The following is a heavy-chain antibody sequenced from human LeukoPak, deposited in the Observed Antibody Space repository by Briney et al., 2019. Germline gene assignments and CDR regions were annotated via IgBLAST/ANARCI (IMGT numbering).Heavy chain of an antibody. J-gene: IGHJ4*02. V-gene: IGHV4-39*01. CDR2: VVHSGTT. D-gene: IGHD6-13*01. CDR1: GLSITSSPSF. CDR3: ATLRKRYTSGWSYYFDS. Sequence: SETLSLTCTVSGLSITSSPSFWGWIRQSPGRGLEWFGSVVHSGTTYYKSYLKSRVTMYVDSTKNQFSLSLRSVIAAETAVYNCATLRKRYTSGWSYYFDSWGQGALVTVSS.